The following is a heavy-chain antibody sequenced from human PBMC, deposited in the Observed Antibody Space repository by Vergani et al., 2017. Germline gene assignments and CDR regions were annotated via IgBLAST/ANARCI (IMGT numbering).Heavy chain of an antibody. CDR2: IYYTGTT. J-gene: IGHJ1*01. D-gene: IGHD6-19*01. Sequence: QLQLQESGPGLVKPSETLSLTCTVPGVSIGSNSYYWGWIRQPPGKGLEWIGTIYYTGTTYYNEAHKSRLTISVDTSKNQFSLNLTSVTAADTAVYYCTRHGRRGWAGYFQHWGQGTLVTASS. CDR1: GVSIGSNSYY. V-gene: IGHV4-39*01. CDR3: TRHGRRGWAGYFQH.